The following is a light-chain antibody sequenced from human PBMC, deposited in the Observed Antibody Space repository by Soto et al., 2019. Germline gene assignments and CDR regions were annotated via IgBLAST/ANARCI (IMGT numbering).Light chain of an antibody. V-gene: IGKV3-11*01. CDR1: QSVSSY. Sequence: EIVLTQSPATLSLSPGERATLSCRASQSVSSYFAWYQQKPGQAPRLLIYDASTRATGIPVRFSGSGSGTDFTLTISSLEPEDFALYYCQQRNNWPITFGQGTRLEIK. CDR3: QQRNNWPIT. J-gene: IGKJ5*01. CDR2: DAS.